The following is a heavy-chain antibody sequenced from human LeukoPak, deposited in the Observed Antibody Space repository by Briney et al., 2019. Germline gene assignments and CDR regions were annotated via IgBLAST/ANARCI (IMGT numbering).Heavy chain of an antibody. J-gene: IGHJ5*02. V-gene: IGHV4-34*01. CDR3: ARDRRITMVRGVPANWFDP. D-gene: IGHD3-10*01. CDR1: GGSFSGYY. CDR2: INHSGST. Sequence: PSETLSLTCAVYGGSFSGYYLSWIRQPPGKGLEWIGEINHSGSTNYNPSLKSRVTISVDTSKNQFSLKLSSVTAADTAVYYCARDRRITMVRGVPANWFDPWGQGTLVTVSS.